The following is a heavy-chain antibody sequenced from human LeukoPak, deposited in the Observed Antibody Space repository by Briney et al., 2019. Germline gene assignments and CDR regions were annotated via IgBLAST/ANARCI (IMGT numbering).Heavy chain of an antibody. CDR2: ISYDGSNK. CDR3: ARGPPYYDFWSGYFPTVYGMDV. CDR1: GFTFSSYA. J-gene: IGHJ6*02. Sequence: GGSLRLSCAASGFTFSSYAMPWVRQAPGKGLEWVAVISYDGSNKYYADSVKGRFTISRDNSKNTLYLQMKSLRAEDTAVYYCARGPPYYDFWSGYFPTVYGMDVWGQGTTVTVSS. V-gene: IGHV3-30-3*01. D-gene: IGHD3-3*01.